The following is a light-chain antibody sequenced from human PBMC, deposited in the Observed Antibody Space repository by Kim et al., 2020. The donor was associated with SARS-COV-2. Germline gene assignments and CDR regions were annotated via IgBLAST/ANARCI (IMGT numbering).Light chain of an antibody. V-gene: IGLV4-69*02. Sequence: QLVLTQSPSASASLGASVKLTCTLNSGYSNYAVAWHQQQPEKGPRYLMKRNSDGRHSKGDRIPDRFSGSSSGAGRDRTISSLQSVGEADYYCQTWLAGAWVFGGGTQLTVL. CDR3: QTWLAGAWV. CDR2: RNSDGRH. CDR1: SGYSNYA. J-gene: IGLJ3*02.